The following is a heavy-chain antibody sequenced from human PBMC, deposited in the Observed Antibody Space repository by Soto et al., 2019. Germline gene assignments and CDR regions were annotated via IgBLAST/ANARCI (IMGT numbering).Heavy chain of an antibody. V-gene: IGHV3-21*01. CDR2: ISSSSSYI. CDR1: GFTFSSYS. J-gene: IGHJ4*02. D-gene: IGHD4-17*01. Sequence: GGSLRLSCAAPGFTFSSYSMNWVRQAPGKGLEWVSSISSSSSYIYYADSVKGRFTISRDNAKNSLYLQMNSLRAEDTAVYYCARDLGYGDLLDYWGQGTLVTVSS. CDR3: ARDLGYGDLLDY.